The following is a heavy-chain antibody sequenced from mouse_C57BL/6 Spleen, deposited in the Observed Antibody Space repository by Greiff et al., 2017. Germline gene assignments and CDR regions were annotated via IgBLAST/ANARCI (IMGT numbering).Heavy chain of an antibody. Sequence: QVQLQQPGPELVKPGASVKLSCKASGYTFTSYGMHWVKQRPGKGLEWIGNINPSNGGTYYNEKFKGKATLAVDNSSSTAYMQSSSLTSEDSAVYYCARYRELGRDYFDYWGQGTPLTVSS. CDR2: INPSNGGT. D-gene: IGHD4-1*01. J-gene: IGHJ2*01. CDR1: GYTFTSYG. V-gene: IGHV1-53*01. CDR3: ARYRELGRDYFDY.